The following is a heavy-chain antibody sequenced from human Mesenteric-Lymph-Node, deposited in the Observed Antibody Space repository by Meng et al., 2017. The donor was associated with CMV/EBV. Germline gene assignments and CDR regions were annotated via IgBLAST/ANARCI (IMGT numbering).Heavy chain of an antibody. V-gene: IGHV6-1*01. Sequence: SCAISGDSVSSTSATWNWIRQSPSRGLEWLGRTYRRSKWYNDSGISVKSRVTINLDISKNQFTLQLNSVTPEDTAIYYCVRGFSRNSFDPWGQGTLVTVSS. CDR3: VRGFSRNSFDP. CDR2: TYRRSKWYN. CDR1: GDSVSSTSAT. D-gene: IGHD1/OR15-1a*01. J-gene: IGHJ5*02.